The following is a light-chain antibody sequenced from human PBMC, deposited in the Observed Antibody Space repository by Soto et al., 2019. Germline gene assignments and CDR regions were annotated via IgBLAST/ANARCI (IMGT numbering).Light chain of an antibody. Sequence: EIVLTQSPGTLSLSPGERATLSCRASQSISSSYLAWYQQKPGQAPRLLIYGASSRASGFPNRFSGSGSGTDFTLTISRLQPEDFAVYYCQHYGSSLSITFGQGTQLEIK. CDR2: GAS. V-gene: IGKV3-20*01. CDR3: QHYGSSLSIT. CDR1: QSISSSY. J-gene: IGKJ5*01.